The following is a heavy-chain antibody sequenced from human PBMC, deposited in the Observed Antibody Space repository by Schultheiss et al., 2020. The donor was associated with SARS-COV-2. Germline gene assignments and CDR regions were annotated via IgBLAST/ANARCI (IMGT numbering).Heavy chain of an antibody. Sequence: GESLKISCAASGFTFSSYGMHWVRQAPGKGLEWVAVIWYDGSNKYYADSVKGRFPISRDNSKNTLYLQMNSLRAEDTAVYYCAREGSYDFWSGFDFDYWGQGTLVTVSS. CDR1: GFTFSSYG. J-gene: IGHJ4*02. V-gene: IGHV3-33*01. CDR2: IWYDGSNK. D-gene: IGHD3-3*01. CDR3: AREGSYDFWSGFDFDY.